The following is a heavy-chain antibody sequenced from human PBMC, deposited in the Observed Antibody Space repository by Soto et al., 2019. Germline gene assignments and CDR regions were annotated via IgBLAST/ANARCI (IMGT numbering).Heavy chain of an antibody. D-gene: IGHD3-10*02. J-gene: IGHJ5*02. CDR2: VTPMFGAP. V-gene: IGHV1-69*06. Sequence: QVQLVQSGAEVKKPGSSVKVSCTASGGPFSSYAINWVRQAPGQGLEWMGVVTPMFGAPHYAQNFKGRITITADKSTNTASVELTSLTSWETAVYFCPSVFTGRWFHPVGHGTLVTVSS. CDR1: GGPFSSYA. CDR3: PSVFTGRWFHP.